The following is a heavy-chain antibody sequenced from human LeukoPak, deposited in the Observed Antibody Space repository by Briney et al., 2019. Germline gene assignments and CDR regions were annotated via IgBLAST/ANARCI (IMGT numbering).Heavy chain of an antibody. CDR1: GGSFSGYY. CDR2: INHSRST. Sequence: SETLSLTCAVYGGSFSGYYWSWIRQPPGKGLEWIGEINHSRSTNYNPSLKSRVTISVDTSKNQFSLKLSSVTAADTAVYYCARGSLGYCSSTSCRGWFDPWGQGTLVTVSS. CDR3: ARGSLGYCSSTSCRGWFDP. J-gene: IGHJ5*02. D-gene: IGHD2-2*01. V-gene: IGHV4-34*01.